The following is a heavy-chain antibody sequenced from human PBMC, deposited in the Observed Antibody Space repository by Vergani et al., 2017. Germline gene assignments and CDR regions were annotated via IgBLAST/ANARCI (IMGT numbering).Heavy chain of an antibody. D-gene: IGHD5-18*01. J-gene: IGHJ6*02. V-gene: IGHV3-23*01. CDR1: GFTFSTYA. CDR2: LTGGGGST. CDR3: AKDLAPGYSHGYNGMDV. Sequence: EVQLLESGGSLKQPGGSVRLSCAASGFTFSTYAMHWVRQAPGKGLEWVSALTGGGGSTYYADSFKGRFIISRDNSRDTLYLQMNSLRPEDTATYYCAKDLAPGYSHGYNGMDVWGQGTTVTVSS.